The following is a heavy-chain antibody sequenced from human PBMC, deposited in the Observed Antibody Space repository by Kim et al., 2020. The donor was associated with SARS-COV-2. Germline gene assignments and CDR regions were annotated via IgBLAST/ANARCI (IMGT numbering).Heavy chain of an antibody. Sequence: GGSLRLSCAASGFTFSSYWMHWVRQAPGKGLVWVSRINSDGSSTSYADSVKGRFTISRDNAKNTLYLQMNSLRAEDTAVYYCAKRQLSSSWDYYYYGMDVWGQGTTVTVSS. CDR3: AKRQLSSSWDYYYYGMDV. V-gene: IGHV3-74*01. CDR1: GFTFSSYW. J-gene: IGHJ6*02. CDR2: INSDGSST. D-gene: IGHD6-13*01.